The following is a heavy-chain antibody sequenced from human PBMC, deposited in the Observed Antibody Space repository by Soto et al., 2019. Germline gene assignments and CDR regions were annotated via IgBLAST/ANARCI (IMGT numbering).Heavy chain of an antibody. CDR2: ISGSGGST. D-gene: IGHD6-19*01. J-gene: IGHJ6*02. CDR1: GFIFSNYA. CDR3: AKGYGFGSGWYPVVGMDV. V-gene: IGHV3-23*01. Sequence: PGGSHRAACTASGFIFSNYAMIRVRPYPGKVLEWVSAISGSGGSTYYADCVKGRFTISRDNSKNTLYLQMNSLGAEDTAVYYCAKGYGFGSGWYPVVGMDVWGQGSTVTVSS.